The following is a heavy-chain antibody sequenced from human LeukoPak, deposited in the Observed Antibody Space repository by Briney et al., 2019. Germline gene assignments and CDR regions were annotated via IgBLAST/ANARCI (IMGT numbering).Heavy chain of an antibody. CDR2: IYYSGST. J-gene: IGHJ5*02. Sequence: SETLSLTCTVSGGSISSHYWSWIWQPPGKGLEWIGYIYYSGSTNYNPSLKSRVTISVDTSKNQFSLKLSSVTAADTAVYYCARGDYCSSTSCYPPSWFDPWGQGTLVTVSS. CDR3: ARGDYCSSTSCYPPSWFDP. V-gene: IGHV4-59*11. D-gene: IGHD2-2*01. CDR1: GGSISSHY.